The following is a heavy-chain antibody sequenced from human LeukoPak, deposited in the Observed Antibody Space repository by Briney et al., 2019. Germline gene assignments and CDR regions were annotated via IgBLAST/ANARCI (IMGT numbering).Heavy chain of an antibody. CDR1: GFTFSSYG. V-gene: IGHV3-30*18. CDR2: ISYDGSNK. D-gene: IGHD1-26*01. J-gene: IGHJ3*02. CDR3: AKLGSGSDPGAFDI. Sequence: GGSLRLSCAASGFTFSSYGMPWIRKAPGKGLDLVAVISYDGSNKYYADSVKARFNVSRHNSKNTLYLQMNSLRAEDTAVYYCAKLGSGSDPGAFDIWGQGTMVTVSS.